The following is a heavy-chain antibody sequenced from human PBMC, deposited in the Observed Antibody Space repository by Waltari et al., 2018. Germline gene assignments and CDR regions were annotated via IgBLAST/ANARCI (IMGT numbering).Heavy chain of an antibody. J-gene: IGHJ3*02. CDR3: ARSDSSGAIFFDI. CDR1: GYSFTSYL. CDR2: IYPCDSYT. D-gene: IGHD3-22*01. Sequence: EVQLVQSGAEVKKPGESLKISCKGSGYSFTSYLIGWVRQMPGKGLEWIGIIYPCDSYTRYSPSFQGQVTISADKSISTAYLQWSSLKASDTAMYYCARSDSSGAIFFDIWGQGTMVTVSS. V-gene: IGHV5-51*03.